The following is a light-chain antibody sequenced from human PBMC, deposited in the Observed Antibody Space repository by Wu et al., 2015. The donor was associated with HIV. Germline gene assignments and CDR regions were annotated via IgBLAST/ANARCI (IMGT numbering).Light chain of an antibody. Sequence: EIVMRQSPATLSVSPGERATLSCRASQSVSSNLAWYQQKPGQAPRLLIYGASTRATGIPARFSGSGSGTEFTLTISSLQSEDFAAYYCQQYNNWPLTFGGGTKVEIK. CDR3: QQYNNWPLT. J-gene: IGKJ4*01. V-gene: IGKV3-15*01. CDR1: QSVSSN. CDR2: GAS.